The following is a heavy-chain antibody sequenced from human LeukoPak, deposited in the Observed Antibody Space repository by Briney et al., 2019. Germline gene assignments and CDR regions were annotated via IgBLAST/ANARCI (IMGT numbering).Heavy chain of an antibody. J-gene: IGHJ4*02. D-gene: IGHD3-22*01. CDR1: GFTFSSYA. V-gene: IGHV3-30*04. Sequence: SLRLSCAASGFTFSSYAMHWVRQAPGKGLEWVAVISYDGSNKYYADSVKGRFTISRDNSKNTLYLQMNSLRAEDTAVYYCARGDYYDSSGYYYVFGYWGQGTLVTVSS. CDR2: ISYDGSNK. CDR3: ARGDYYDSSGYYYVFGY.